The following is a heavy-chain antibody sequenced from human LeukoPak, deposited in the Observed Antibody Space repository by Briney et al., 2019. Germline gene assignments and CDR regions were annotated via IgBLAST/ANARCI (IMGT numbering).Heavy chain of an antibody. CDR1: GGSISHYY. CDR3: AREDPQTTVPEGMDV. J-gene: IGHJ6*02. V-gene: IGHV4-59*01. D-gene: IGHD4-17*01. CDR2: IYYSGTT. Sequence: SETLSLTCTDSGGSISHYYWSWIRQSPGKGLEWIGYIYYSGTTNYNPSLKSRVTISVDTSRNQCSLQLRSVTAADTAVYYCAREDPQTTVPEGMDVWGQGTTVIVSS.